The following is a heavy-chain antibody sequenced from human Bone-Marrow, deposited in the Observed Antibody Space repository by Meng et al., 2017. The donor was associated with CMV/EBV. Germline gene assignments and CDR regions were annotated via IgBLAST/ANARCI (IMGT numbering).Heavy chain of an antibody. J-gene: IGHJ6*02. V-gene: IGHV3-30*04. Sequence: GESLKISCAASGFTFSSYEMNWVRQAPGKGLEWVAIISYDGINKFYADSVKGRFTISRDNSKNTLYLQMSSLRTEDTAVFYCARQESSPSPKGMDVWGQGTTVTVSS. D-gene: IGHD2-2*01. CDR1: GFTFSSYE. CDR2: ISYDGINK. CDR3: ARQESSPSPKGMDV.